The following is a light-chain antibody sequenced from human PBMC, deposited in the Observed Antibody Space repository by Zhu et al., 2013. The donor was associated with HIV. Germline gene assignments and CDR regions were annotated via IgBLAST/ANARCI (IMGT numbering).Light chain of an antibody. CDR1: SSDVGGSNY. V-gene: IGLV2-14*01. CDR3: SSYTSTTTLWV. J-gene: IGLJ3*02. Sequence: QSALTQPASVSGSPGQSITISCTGTSSDVGGSNYVSWYQQHPGKAPKVMIYEVTNRPSGVSNRFSGSKSGNTASLTISGLQAEDEADYYCSSYTSTTTLWVFGGGTKLTVL. CDR2: EVT.